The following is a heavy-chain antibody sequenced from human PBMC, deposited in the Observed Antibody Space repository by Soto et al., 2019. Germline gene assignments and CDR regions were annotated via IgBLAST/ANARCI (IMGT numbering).Heavy chain of an antibody. CDR1: GFTFATSW. CDR3: ARNLRYSQFDY. J-gene: IGHJ4*02. CDR2: INPDGGEQ. Sequence: GGSLRLSCAASGFTFATSWMSWGRQPPGKGLEHVASINPDGGEQNYVDSVRGRFTISRDNAGKSLYLQLNSLRAEDTAVFYCARNLRYSQFDYWGQGTLVTVSS. D-gene: IGHD3-9*01. V-gene: IGHV3-7*01.